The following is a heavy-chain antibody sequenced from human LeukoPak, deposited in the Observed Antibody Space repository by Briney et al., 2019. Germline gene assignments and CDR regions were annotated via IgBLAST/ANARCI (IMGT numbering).Heavy chain of an antibody. CDR3: AREVAGAHDAFDI. CDR1: GGSISSYY. CDR2: IYYSGST. J-gene: IGHJ3*02. V-gene: IGHV4-59*01. D-gene: IGHD6-19*01. Sequence: SETLSLTCTVSGGSISSYYWSWIRQPPGKGLEWIGYIYYSGSTNYNPSFKSRVIISVDTSKNQFSLKLSSVTAADTAVYYCAREVAGAHDAFDIWGQGTMVTVSS.